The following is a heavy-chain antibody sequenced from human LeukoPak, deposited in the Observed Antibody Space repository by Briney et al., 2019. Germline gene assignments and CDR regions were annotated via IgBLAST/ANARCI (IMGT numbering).Heavy chain of an antibody. D-gene: IGHD6-13*01. V-gene: IGHV1-18*01. Sequence: ASVKVSCKASGYTFTSYGISWVRQAPGQGLEWMGWISAYSGNTNYAQKLQGRVTMTTDTSTSTAYMELRSLRSDDTAVYYCARYYSSSWHNWFDPWGQGTLVTVSS. CDR1: GYTFTSYG. CDR3: ARYYSSSWHNWFDP. CDR2: ISAYSGNT. J-gene: IGHJ5*02.